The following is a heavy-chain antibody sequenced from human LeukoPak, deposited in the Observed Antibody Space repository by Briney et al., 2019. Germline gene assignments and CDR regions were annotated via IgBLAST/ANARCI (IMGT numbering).Heavy chain of an antibody. CDR1: GFTFSSYG. Sequence: PGRSLRLSCAASGFTFSSYGMHWVRQAPGKGLEWVAVISNDGSNKYYVDSVKGRFTISRDNSKNTLYLQMNSLRAEDTAVHYCAKAGGRAQTPFDPWGQGTLVTVSS. CDR3: AKAGGRAQTPFDP. V-gene: IGHV3-30*18. D-gene: IGHD2-15*01. CDR2: ISNDGSNK. J-gene: IGHJ5*02.